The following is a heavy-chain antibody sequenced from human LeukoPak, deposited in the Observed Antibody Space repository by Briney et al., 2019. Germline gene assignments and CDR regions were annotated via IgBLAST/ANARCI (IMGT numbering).Heavy chain of an antibody. J-gene: IGHJ4*02. CDR1: GCSISSSSYY. Sequence: PSETLSLTCTVSGCSISSSSYYWGWIRQPPGKGLEWIGSIYYSWSTYYNPSLKSRVTISVDTSKNQFSLKLSSVTAADTAVYYCARVGCSGGSCYTPRFDYWGQGTLVTVSS. V-gene: IGHV4-39*07. CDR2: IYYSWST. CDR3: ARVGCSGGSCYTPRFDY. D-gene: IGHD2-15*01.